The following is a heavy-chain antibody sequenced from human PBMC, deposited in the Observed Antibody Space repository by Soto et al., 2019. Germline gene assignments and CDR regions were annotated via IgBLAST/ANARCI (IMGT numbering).Heavy chain of an antibody. CDR2: IYYSGST. D-gene: IGHD3-3*01. Sequence: QVLLQESVPGLVKPSQTLSLTCTVSGGSISSGDYYWTWIRQHPGKGLEWIGYIYYSGSTSYNPSLESRVSISVDTSKNRFSLKLNSVTAADTAVYYCARVLSSGFYKDGNFFDYWGQGTLVTVSS. CDR3: ARVLSSGFYKDGNFFDY. V-gene: IGHV4-31*03. CDR1: GGSISSGDYY. J-gene: IGHJ4*02.